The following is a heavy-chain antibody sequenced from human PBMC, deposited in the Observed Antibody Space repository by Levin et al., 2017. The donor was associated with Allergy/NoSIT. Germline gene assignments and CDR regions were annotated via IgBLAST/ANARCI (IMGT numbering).Heavy chain of an antibody. CDR3: ARDEGGDIVATIFDY. V-gene: IGHV3-33*01. Sequence: AGGSLRLSCAASGFTFSSYGMHWVRQAPGKGLEWVAVIWYDGSNKYYADSVKGRFTISRDNSKNTLYLQMNSLRAEDTAVYYCARDEGGDIVATIFDYWGQGTLVTVSS. D-gene: IGHD5-12*01. CDR2: IWYDGSNK. CDR1: GFTFSSYG. J-gene: IGHJ4*02.